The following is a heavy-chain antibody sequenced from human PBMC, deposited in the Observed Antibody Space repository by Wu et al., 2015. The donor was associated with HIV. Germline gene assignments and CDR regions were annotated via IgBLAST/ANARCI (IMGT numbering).Heavy chain of an antibody. CDR2: IKYSGST. D-gene: IGHD2-2*01. V-gene: IGHV4-34*01. Sequence: QVQLRQWGAGLLKPSETLSLTCAVYGGSFSGYYWSWLRQPPEKGLEWIGEIKYSGSTNYNPSLKSRVTISIDTSKNQFSLKLSSVTAADTAVYYCARGADDIVVVPTAIERAGFDYWGQGTLATVSS. J-gene: IGHJ4*02. CDR3: ARGADDIVVVPTAIERAGFDY. CDR1: GGSFSGYY.